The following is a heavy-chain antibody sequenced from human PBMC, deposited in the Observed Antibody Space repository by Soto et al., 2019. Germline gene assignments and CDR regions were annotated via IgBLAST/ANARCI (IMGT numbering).Heavy chain of an antibody. D-gene: IGHD2-2*03. J-gene: IGHJ4*02. CDR1: AGTFNNHS. V-gene: IGHV1-69*02. CDR3: VIDLGYFDF. CDR2: SIPILGRA. Sequence: QVQLVQSGTEVKKPGSSVAVSCQASAGTFNNHSLSWVRQAPGQGLEWMGRSIPILGRADYSQKFQGRLTLTVDKSTSTADMELSSLTSEDPAVYYCVIDLGYFDFWGQGTLVTVSS.